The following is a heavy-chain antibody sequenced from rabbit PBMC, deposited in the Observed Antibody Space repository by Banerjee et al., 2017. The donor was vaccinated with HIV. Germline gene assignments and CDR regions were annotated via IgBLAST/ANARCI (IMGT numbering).Heavy chain of an antibody. V-gene: IGHV1S47*01. CDR2: IYPDDDST. Sequence: QQQLEESGGGLVKPEGSLTLSCKASGIDFSRCGISWVRQAPGKGLEWIACIYPDDDSTDYASWVSGRFTISLDNAQNTVFLQMTSLTAADTATYFCARDLAGVIGWNFGWWGPGTLVTVS. D-gene: IGHD4-1*01. CDR1: GIDFSRCG. J-gene: IGHJ4*01. CDR3: ARDLAGVIGWNFGW.